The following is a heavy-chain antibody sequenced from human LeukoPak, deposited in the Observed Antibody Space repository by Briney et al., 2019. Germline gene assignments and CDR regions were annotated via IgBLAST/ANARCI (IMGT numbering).Heavy chain of an antibody. V-gene: IGHV3-66*01. CDR3: ARGLSGYHNT. J-gene: IGHJ4*02. Sequence: GGSLRLSCAASEFSVGSNYMTWVRQAPGKGLEWVSLIYSGGSTYYADSVKGRFTISRDNSKNTLYLQMNSLRAEDTAVYYCARGLSGYHNTGGQGTLVTVSS. CDR2: IYSGGST. CDR1: EFSVGSNY. D-gene: IGHD5-12*01.